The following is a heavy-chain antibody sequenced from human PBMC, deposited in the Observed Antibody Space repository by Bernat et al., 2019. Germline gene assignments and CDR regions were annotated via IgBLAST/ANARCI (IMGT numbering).Heavy chain of an antibody. Sequence: EVQLVESGGGLVQPGGSLRLSCAASGFTFSSYAMSWVRQAPGKGLEWVSAISGSGGSTYYADSVKGRFTISRDTSKNTLYLQMNSLRAEDTAVYYCAKAQYYYYDSSGYYYFDYWGQGTLVTVSS. CDR1: GFTFSSYA. CDR3: AKAQYYYYDSSGYYYFDY. V-gene: IGHV3-23*04. D-gene: IGHD3-22*01. J-gene: IGHJ4*02. CDR2: ISGSGGST.